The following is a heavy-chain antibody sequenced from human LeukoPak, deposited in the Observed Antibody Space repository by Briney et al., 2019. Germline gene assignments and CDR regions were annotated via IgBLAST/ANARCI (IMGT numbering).Heavy chain of an antibody. CDR1: GYTFTGYY. D-gene: IGHD2-2*01. V-gene: IGHV1-2*02. CDR3: ARVIRLEGGVVPAD. CDR2: INPNSGGT. J-gene: IGHJ4*02. Sequence: ASVKVSCKASGYTFTGYYMHWVRQAPGQGLEWMGWINPNSGGTNCAQKFQGRVTMTRDTSISTAYMELSRLRSDDTAVYYCARVIRLEGGVVPADWGQGTLVTVSS.